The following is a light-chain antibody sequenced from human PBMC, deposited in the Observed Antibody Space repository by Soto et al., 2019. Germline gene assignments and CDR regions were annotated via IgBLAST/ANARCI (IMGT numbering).Light chain of an antibody. Sequence: EIVLTQSPATLSLSPGERATLSCRASLSVSLNYLAWYQQKPGQTPRLLIYNAAIRATGIPDRFSGSGSGTDFTLTISRVEPEDFADYYCQQYNSLPFTFGPGTKVNIK. CDR3: QQYNSLPFT. J-gene: IGKJ3*01. CDR1: LSVSLNY. CDR2: NAA. V-gene: IGKV3-20*01.